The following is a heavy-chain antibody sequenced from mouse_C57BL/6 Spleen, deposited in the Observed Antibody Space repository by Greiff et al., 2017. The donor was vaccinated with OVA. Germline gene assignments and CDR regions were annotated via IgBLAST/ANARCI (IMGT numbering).Heavy chain of an antibody. CDR1: GYTFTDYE. D-gene: IGHD3-3*01. J-gene: IGHJ2*01. CDR3: TRGCDY. CDR2: IDPETGGT. V-gene: IGHV1-15*01. Sequence: QVHVKQSGAELVRPGASVTLSCKASGYTFTDYEMHWVKQTPVHGLEWIGAIDPETGGTAYNQKFKGKAILTADKSSSTAYMELRSLTSEDSAVYYCTRGCDYWGQGTTLTVSS.